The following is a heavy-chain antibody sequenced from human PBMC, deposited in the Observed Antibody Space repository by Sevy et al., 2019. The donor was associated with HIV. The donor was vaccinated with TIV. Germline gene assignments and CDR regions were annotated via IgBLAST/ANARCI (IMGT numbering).Heavy chain of an antibody. CDR1: GFNFNNYA. V-gene: IGHV3-23*01. CDR3: AKTPFMDFWNDYYSFYFDF. CDR2: IRFSGSKT. Sequence: GGSLRLSCAAAGFNFNNYAMTWVRQAPEKGLEWVSGIRFSGSKTDYAESVKGRFSISRDPSKNTLYLQMNNVRVEDTAVYFCAKTPFMDFWNDYYSFYFDFWGQGTLVTVSS. D-gene: IGHD3-3*01. J-gene: IGHJ4*02.